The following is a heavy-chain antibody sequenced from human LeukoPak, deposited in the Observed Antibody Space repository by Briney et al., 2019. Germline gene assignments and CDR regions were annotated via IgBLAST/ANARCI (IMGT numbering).Heavy chain of an antibody. D-gene: IGHD6-13*01. CDR3: ARGRGLSSSSSYNWFDP. V-gene: IGHV3-21*01. Sequence: PGGSLRLSCAASGFTFSSYSMNWVRQAPGKGLEWVSSISSSSSYIYYADSVKGRFTISRDNAKNSLYLQMNSLRAEDTAVYYCARGRGLSSSSSYNWFDPWGQETLVTVSS. J-gene: IGHJ5*02. CDR1: GFTFSSYS. CDR2: ISSSSSYI.